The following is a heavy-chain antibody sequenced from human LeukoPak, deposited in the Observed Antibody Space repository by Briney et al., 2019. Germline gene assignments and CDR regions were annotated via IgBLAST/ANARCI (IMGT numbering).Heavy chain of an antibody. Sequence: EASVKVSCKASGYTFTSYGISWVRQAPGQGLEWMGWISAYNGNTNYAQKLQGRVTMTTDTSTSTAYVELRSLRSDDTAVYYCARNIYVFWGVYYTVSQTNVFDYGAQGTLATVSS. D-gene: IGHD3-3*01. J-gene: IGHJ4*02. CDR1: GYTFTSYG. V-gene: IGHV1-18*01. CDR3: ARNIYVFWGVYYTVSQTNVFDY. CDR2: ISAYNGNT.